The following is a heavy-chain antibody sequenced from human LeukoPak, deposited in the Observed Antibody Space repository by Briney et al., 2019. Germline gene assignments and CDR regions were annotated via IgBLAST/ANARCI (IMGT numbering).Heavy chain of an antibody. Sequence: GGSLRLSCAASGFTFYAMSWVRQAPGKGLEWVSAFSGSGGSTYYADSVKGRFTISRDNSKNTLYLQMNSLRAEDTAVYYCAKDRIQLWFDYWGQGTLVTVSS. J-gene: IGHJ4*02. CDR3: AKDRIQLWFDY. CDR2: FSGSGGST. D-gene: IGHD5-18*01. V-gene: IGHV3-23*01. CDR1: GFTFYA.